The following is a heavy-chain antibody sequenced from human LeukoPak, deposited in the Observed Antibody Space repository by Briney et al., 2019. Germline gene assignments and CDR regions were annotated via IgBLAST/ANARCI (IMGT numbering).Heavy chain of an antibody. CDR3: ARLQIVGATTPVYYFDY. CDR1: GFTFSSYA. J-gene: IGHJ4*02. D-gene: IGHD1-26*01. V-gene: IGHV3-23*01. Sequence: GGSLRLSCAASGFTFSSYAMSWVRQAPGKGLEWVSAISGSGGSTYYADSVKGRFTISRDNSKNTLYLQMNSLRAKDTAVYYCARLQIVGATTPVYYFDYWGQGTLVTVSS. CDR2: ISGSGGST.